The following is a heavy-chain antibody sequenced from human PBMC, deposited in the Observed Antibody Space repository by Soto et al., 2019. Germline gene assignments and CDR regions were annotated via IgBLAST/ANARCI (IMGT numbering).Heavy chain of an antibody. CDR1: GFPFTTYS. Sequence: GWSLRLSCAACGFPFTTYSINWVRQSPGKGLEWVSSISTRSETYYADSVKGRFTISRDNANNSVSLQMNSLRAEDTAVYYCAREETRWTLAFGLDVWGQRNTLAVSS. D-gene: IGHD2-15*01. V-gene: IGHV3-21*01. CDR2: ISTRSET. CDR3: AREETRWTLAFGLDV. J-gene: IGHJ6*02.